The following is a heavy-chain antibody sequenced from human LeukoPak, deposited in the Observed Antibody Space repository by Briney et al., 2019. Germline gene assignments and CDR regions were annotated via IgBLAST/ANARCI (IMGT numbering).Heavy chain of an antibody. CDR3: ARDKKTTVTTNNWFDP. J-gene: IGHJ5*02. CDR1: GYTFTSYG. V-gene: IGHV1-18*01. Sequence: VASVKVSCKASGYTFTSYGISWVRQAPGQGLEWMGWIGAYNGNTNYAQKLQGRVTMTTDTSTSTAYMELRSLRSDDTAVYYCARDKKTTVTTNNWFDPWGQGTLVTVSS. D-gene: IGHD4-17*01. CDR2: IGAYNGNT.